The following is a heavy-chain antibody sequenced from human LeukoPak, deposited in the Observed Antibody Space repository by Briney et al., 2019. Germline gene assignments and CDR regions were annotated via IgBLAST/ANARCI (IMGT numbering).Heavy chain of an antibody. CDR3: ARATGYSSGWYGFQH. J-gene: IGHJ1*01. Sequence: PSETLSLTCAVYGGSFSGYYWSWIRQPPGKGLEWIGEINHSGSTNYNPSLKSRVTISVDTSKNQFSLKLSSVTAADTAVYYCARATGYSSGWYGFQHWGQGTLVTVSS. D-gene: IGHD6-19*01. CDR2: INHSGST. V-gene: IGHV4-34*01. CDR1: GGSFSGYY.